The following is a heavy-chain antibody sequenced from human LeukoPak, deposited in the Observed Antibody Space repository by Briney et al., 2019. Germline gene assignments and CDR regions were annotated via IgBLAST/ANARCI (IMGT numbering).Heavy chain of an antibody. CDR3: ARGGGRDAFDI. V-gene: IGHV4-34*01. CDR2: INHSGSA. Sequence: SETLSLTCAVYGGSFSGYYWSWIRPPPGKGLEWIGEINHSGSANYNPSLKSRVTISVDTSKNQFSLKLSSVTAADTAVYYCARGGGRDAFDIWGQGTMVTVSS. J-gene: IGHJ3*02. CDR1: GGSFSGYY.